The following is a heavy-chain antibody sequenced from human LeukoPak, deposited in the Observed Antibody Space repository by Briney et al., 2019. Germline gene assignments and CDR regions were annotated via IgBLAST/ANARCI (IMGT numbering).Heavy chain of an antibody. Sequence: ASVKVSCKASGYPFTSYGISWVRRAPGQGLEWMGWISAYNGNTNYARKLQGRVTMTTDTSTSAAYMELRSLRSDDTAVYYCARGVYSSSWYEESYYFDYWGQGTLVTVSS. CDR2: ISAYNGNT. V-gene: IGHV1-18*01. CDR3: ARGVYSSSWYEESYYFDY. CDR1: GYPFTSYG. J-gene: IGHJ4*02. D-gene: IGHD6-13*01.